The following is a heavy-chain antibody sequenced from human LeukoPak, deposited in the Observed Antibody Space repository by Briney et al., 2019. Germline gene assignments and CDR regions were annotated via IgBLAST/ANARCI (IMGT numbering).Heavy chain of an antibody. Sequence: SETLSLTCTVSGGSISSSSYYWGWIRQPPGKGLEWIGSIYYSGSTYYNPSLKSRVTISVDTSKNQFSLKLSSVTAADTAVYYCARRSGFYVWGSYRYDPLDYWGQGTLVTVSS. J-gene: IGHJ4*02. CDR3: ARRSGFYVWGSYRYDPLDY. V-gene: IGHV4-39*07. D-gene: IGHD3-16*02. CDR1: GGSISSSSYY. CDR2: IYYSGST.